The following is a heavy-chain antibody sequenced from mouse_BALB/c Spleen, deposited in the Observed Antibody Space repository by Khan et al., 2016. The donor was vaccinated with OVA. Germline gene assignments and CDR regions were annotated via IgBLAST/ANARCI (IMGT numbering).Heavy chain of an antibody. D-gene: IGHD2-4*01. V-gene: IGHV2-2*02. Sequence: QVQLKESGPGLVKPSQSLSLTCTVSGFSLTSYGVHWVRQSPGKGLEWLGVIWSGGSTDYSAAFISRLSITKDNTKSQVFFKMNSLQANDTAIYYCARNYDYDEGLAYWGQGTLVTVSA. J-gene: IGHJ3*01. CDR2: IWSGGST. CDR1: GFSLTSYG. CDR3: ARNYDYDEGLAY.